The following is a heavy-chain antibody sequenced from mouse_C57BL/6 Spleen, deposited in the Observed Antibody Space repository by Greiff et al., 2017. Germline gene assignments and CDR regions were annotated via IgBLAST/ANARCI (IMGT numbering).Heavy chain of an antibody. CDR2: INPYNGGT. CDR1: GYTFTDYY. D-gene: IGHD1-1*01. V-gene: IGHV1-19*01. J-gene: IGHJ2*01. Sequence: EVQLQQSGPVLVKPGASVKMSCKASGYTFTDYYMNWVKQSHGKSLEWIGVINPYNGGTSYNQKFKGKATLTVDKSSSTAYMELNSLTSEDSAVYYCARRSLRSYFDYWGQGTTLTVSS. CDR3: ARRSLRSYFDY.